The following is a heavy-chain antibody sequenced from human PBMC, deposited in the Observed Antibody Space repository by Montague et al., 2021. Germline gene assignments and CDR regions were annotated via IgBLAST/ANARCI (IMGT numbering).Heavy chain of an antibody. Sequence: SETLSLTCTVSGDSISCKYFCSWVRQPLGKGLEWIGEIYHGTTSYSPSLKGRLTVSMDTSKNQFSLKLSSVTAADTAIYYCAVGSESAWELLHHWGQGILVTVSS. V-gene: IGHV4-4*02. CDR1: GDSISCKYF. CDR3: AVGSESAWELLHH. D-gene: IGHD1-26*01. CDR2: IYHGTT. J-gene: IGHJ5*02.